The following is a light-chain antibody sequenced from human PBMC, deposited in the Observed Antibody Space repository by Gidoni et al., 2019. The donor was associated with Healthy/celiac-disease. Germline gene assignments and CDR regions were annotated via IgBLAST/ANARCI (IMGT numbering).Light chain of an antibody. CDR3: QQYYSTPPT. CDR2: WAS. V-gene: IGKV4-1*01. CDR1: QSVLYSSNNKNY. J-gene: IGKJ3*01. Sequence: DIVMTQSPDFLAVSLGERATINCKSSQSVLYSSNNKNYLAWYQQKPGQPPKLLMYWASTRESGVPDRFSGSGSGTDFTLTISSLQAEDVAVYYCQQYYSTPPTFGPGTKVDIQ.